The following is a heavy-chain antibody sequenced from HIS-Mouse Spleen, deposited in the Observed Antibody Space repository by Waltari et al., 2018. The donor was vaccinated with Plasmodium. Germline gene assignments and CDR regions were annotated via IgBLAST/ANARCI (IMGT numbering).Heavy chain of an antibody. CDR1: GFPFSRYW. CDR3: ASSWYWYFDL. V-gene: IGHV3-7*01. CDR2: IKQDGSEK. D-gene: IGHD6-13*01. Sequence: EVQLVASGGGLVQPGGSLRLAWAAPGFPFSRYWMSWVRQAQGKGLEWVANIKQDGSEKYYVDSVKGRFTISRDNAKNSLYLQMNSLRAEDTAVYYCASSWYWYFDLWGRGTLVTVSS. J-gene: IGHJ2*01.